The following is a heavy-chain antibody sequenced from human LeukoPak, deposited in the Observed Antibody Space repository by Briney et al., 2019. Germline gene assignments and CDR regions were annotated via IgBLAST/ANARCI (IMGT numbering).Heavy chain of an antibody. CDR3: ARDRNSPAKYYFDY. CDR2: IGASGGST. V-gene: IGHV3-23*01. J-gene: IGHJ4*02. CDR1: GFTFSSYA. D-gene: IGHD1-14*01. Sequence: GGSLRLSCATSGFTFSSYAMSWVRQAPGKGLEWVSGIGASGGSTYYADSVKGRFTISRDNSKNTLYLQMNTLRAEDTAVYYCARDRNSPAKYYFDYWGQGTLVTVSS.